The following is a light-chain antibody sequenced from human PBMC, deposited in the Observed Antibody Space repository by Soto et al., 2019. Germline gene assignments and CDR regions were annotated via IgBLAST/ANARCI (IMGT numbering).Light chain of an antibody. CDR1: SSNIGKNS. Sequence: QSVLTQPPSVSAAPGQRVTVSCSGSSSNIGKNSVSWYQQLPGTAPKLLICDNNKRLSGIPDRCSGSKSGTSATLGITGLQTGDEADYYCGTWDSSLSAWVFGGGTKLTVL. J-gene: IGLJ3*02. V-gene: IGLV1-51*01. CDR2: DNN. CDR3: GTWDSSLSAWV.